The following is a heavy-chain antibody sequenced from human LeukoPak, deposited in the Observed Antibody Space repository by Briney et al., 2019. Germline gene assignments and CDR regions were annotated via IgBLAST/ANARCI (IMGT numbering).Heavy chain of an antibody. CDR2: ISAYNGNT. CDR1: GYTFTSYG. D-gene: IGHD2-2*01. V-gene: IGHV1-18*01. J-gene: IGHJ4*02. Sequence: ASVKVSCTASGYTFTSYGISWVRQAPGQGLEWMGWISAYNGNTNYAQKLQGRVTMTTDTSTSTAYMELRSLRSDDTAVYYCARNPTGYCSSTSCYGHHPYYFDYWGQGTLVTVSS. CDR3: ARNPTGYCSSTSCYGHHPYYFDY.